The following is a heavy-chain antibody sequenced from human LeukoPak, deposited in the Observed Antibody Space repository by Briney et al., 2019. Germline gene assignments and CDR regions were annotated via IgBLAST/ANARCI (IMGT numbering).Heavy chain of an antibody. Sequence: PGGSLRLSCAASGFTFTSYSMNWGREAPGRGLEGGSTISGGGGSTYYADSVKGRFTISRNNSKNTLYLQVNSLRAEDTAVYYCAKGGKWDVTPFDYWGQGTLVTVSS. J-gene: IGHJ4*02. CDR2: ISGGGGST. CDR1: GFTFTSYS. D-gene: IGHD1-26*01. V-gene: IGHV3-23*01. CDR3: AKGGKWDVTPFDY.